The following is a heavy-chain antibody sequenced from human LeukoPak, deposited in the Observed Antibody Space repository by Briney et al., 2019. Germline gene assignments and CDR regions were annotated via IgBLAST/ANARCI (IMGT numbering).Heavy chain of an antibody. V-gene: IGHV4-34*01. CDR3: ARGVFRPKYSSSWYGSLDYYYGMDV. CDR2: INHSGST. CDR1: GGSFSGYY. D-gene: IGHD6-13*01. J-gene: IGHJ6*02. Sequence: PSETLSLTCAVYGGSFSGYYWSWIRQPPGKGLEWIGEINHSGSTNYNPSLKSRVTISVDTSKNQFSLKLSSVTAADTAVYYCARGVFRPKYSSSWYGSLDYYYGMDVWGQGTTATISS.